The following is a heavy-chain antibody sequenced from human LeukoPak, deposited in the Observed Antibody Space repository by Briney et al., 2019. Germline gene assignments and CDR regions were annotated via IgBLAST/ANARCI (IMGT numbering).Heavy chain of an antibody. CDR1: GFTFSSYS. Sequence: GGSLRLSCAASGFTFSSYSMNWVRQAPGKGLEWVAFIRYDGSNKYYADSVKGRFTISRDNSKNTLYLQMNSLRAEDTAVYYCAKDGLDIVVVPAAIGYYYYMDVWGKGTTVTVSS. D-gene: IGHD2-2*02. V-gene: IGHV3-30*02. CDR2: IRYDGSNK. J-gene: IGHJ6*03. CDR3: AKDGLDIVVVPAAIGYYYYMDV.